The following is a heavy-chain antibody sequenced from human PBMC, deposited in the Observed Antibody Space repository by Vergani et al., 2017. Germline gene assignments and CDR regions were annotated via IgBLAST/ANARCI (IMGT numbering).Heavy chain of an antibody. V-gene: IGHV4-30-2*01. CDR1: GGPISSGGYS. Sequence: QLQLQESGAGLGKPSQTLSLTCAVSGGPISSGGYSWGWIRQPPGKGLEWIGYIYHRGSTYYNPSLKSRVTISVDRSKNQFSLKLSSVTAADTAVYYCPRGVNYVGAFDIGGQGTLVAVSS. J-gene: IGHJ3*02. CDR2: IYHRGST. CDR3: PRGVNYVGAFDI. D-gene: IGHD1-7*01.